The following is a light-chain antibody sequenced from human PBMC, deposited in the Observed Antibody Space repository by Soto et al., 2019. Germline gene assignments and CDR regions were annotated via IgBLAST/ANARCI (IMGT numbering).Light chain of an antibody. V-gene: IGLV2-8*01. J-gene: IGLJ2*01. CDR2: EVY. Sequence: QSALTQPPSASGSPGQSVTISCTGTNSDVGGYNFVSWYQQYPGKVPKLMIYEVYKRPSGVPDRFSGSKSANTASLTVSGLQSEDEADYYCSAYAGSNSFVVFGGGTKVTAL. CDR3: SAYAGSNSFVV. CDR1: NSDVGGYNF.